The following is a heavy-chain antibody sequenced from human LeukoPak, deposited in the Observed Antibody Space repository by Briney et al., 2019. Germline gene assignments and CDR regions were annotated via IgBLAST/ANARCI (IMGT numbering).Heavy chain of an antibody. J-gene: IGHJ6*02. CDR2: ISSSSSYI. V-gene: IGHV3-21*01. CDR1: GFTFSSYS. CDR3: ERDRRRSSSWFGTQEGGMDV. D-gene: IGHD6-13*01. Sequence: GGSLRLSCAASGFTFSSYSMNWVRQAPGKGLEWVSSISSSSSYIYYADSVKGRFTISRDNAKNSLYLQMNSLRAEDTAVYYCERDRRRSSSWFGTQEGGMDVWGQGNTVTVSS.